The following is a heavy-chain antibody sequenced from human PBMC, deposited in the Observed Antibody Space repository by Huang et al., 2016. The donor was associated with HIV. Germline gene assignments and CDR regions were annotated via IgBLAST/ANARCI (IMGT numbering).Heavy chain of an antibody. Sequence: EVQLVESGGGLVQPGGSLRLSCAASGFSISSYWMHWVRQAPGKGLVWVSLSNSDGSSTSYADAVKGRCTISRDNAKNTLYLQMNSLRAEDTAVYYCARDPRIQSWLNFFDYWGQGTLVSVSS. D-gene: IGHD3-22*01. CDR1: GFSISSYW. V-gene: IGHV3-74*01. J-gene: IGHJ4*02. CDR3: ARDPRIQSWLNFFDY. CDR2: SNSDGSST.